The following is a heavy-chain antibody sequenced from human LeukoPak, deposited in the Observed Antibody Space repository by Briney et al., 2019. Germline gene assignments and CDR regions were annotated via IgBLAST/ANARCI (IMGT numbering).Heavy chain of an antibody. CDR3: ASTTIFGVVTDGNWFDP. V-gene: IGHV4-30-4*08. D-gene: IGHD3-3*01. J-gene: IGHJ5*02. CDR2: IYYSGST. CDR1: GGSISSGDYY. Sequence: SETLSLTCTVSGGSISSGDYYWSWIRQPPGKGLEWIGYIYYSGSTYYNPSLKSRVTISVDTSKNQFSLKLSSVTAADTAVYYCASTTIFGVVTDGNWFDPWGQGTLVTVSS.